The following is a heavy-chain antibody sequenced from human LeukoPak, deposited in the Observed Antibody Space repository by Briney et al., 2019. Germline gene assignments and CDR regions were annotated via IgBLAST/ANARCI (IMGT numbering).Heavy chain of an antibody. J-gene: IGHJ3*02. D-gene: IGHD4-23*01. CDR1: GGSISSYY. V-gene: IGHV4-34*01. CDR3: ARAPWMYGGDAFDI. Sequence: SETLSLTCTVSGGSISSYYWSWIRQPPGKGLEWIGEINHSGSTNYNPSLKSRVTISVDTSKNQFSLKLSSVTAADTAVYYCARAPWMYGGDAFDIWGQGTMVTVSS. CDR2: INHSGST.